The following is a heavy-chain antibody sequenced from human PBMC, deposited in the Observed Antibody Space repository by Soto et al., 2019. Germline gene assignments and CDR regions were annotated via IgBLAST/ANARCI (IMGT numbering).Heavy chain of an antibody. CDR1: GYTFTGYY. J-gene: IGHJ5*02. V-gene: IGHV1-2*04. Sequence: ASVKVSCKASGYTFTGYYMHWVRQAPGQGLEWMGWINPNSGGTNYAQKFQGWVTMTRDTSISTAYMELSRLRSDDTAVYYCARGAVGLSRGQSLTAAPGAFDPWGQGTLVTVSS. D-gene: IGHD6-13*01. CDR2: INPNSGGT. CDR3: ARGAVGLSRGQSLTAAPGAFDP.